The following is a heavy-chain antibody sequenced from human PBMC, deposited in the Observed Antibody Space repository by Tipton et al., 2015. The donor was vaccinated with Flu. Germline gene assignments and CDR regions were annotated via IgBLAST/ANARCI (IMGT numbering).Heavy chain of an antibody. CDR1: GGSFSGYY. CDR3: ACAGHGYYDSSGSDY. Sequence: TLSLTCAVYGGSFSGYYWSWIRQPPGKGLEWIGYIYYSGSTYYNPSLKSRVTISVDTSKNQFSLKLTSVTAADTAVYYCACAGHGYYDSSGSDYWGQGTLVTVSS. J-gene: IGHJ4*02. D-gene: IGHD3-22*01. V-gene: IGHV4-34*09. CDR2: IYYSGST.